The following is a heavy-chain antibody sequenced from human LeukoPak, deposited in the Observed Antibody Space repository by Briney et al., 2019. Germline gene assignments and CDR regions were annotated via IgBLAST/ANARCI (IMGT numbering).Heavy chain of an antibody. D-gene: IGHD3-10*01. CDR2: ISAYNGNT. CDR1: GYTFTSYG. Sequence: AAVKVSCKASGYTFTSYGISWVRQAPGQGLEWMGWISAYNGNTNYAQKLQGRVTMTTDTSTSTAYMELRSLRSDDTAVYYRARDSVTMVRGVPDYWGQGTLVTVS. CDR3: ARDSVTMVRGVPDY. J-gene: IGHJ4*02. V-gene: IGHV1-18*01.